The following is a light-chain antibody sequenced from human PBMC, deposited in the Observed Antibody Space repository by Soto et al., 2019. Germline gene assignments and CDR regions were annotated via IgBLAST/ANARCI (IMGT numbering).Light chain of an antibody. CDR3: MQALQTPT. J-gene: IGKJ5*01. CDR1: QSLLYNNTYNY. Sequence: EIVMTQSPLTLPVTPGEPASISCRSSQSLLYNNTYNYLDWYVQKPGQSPXLLIYFGSNRAPGVPDRFSGSGSGTDSTLKIRRVEAEDVGVDDCMQALQTPTFGQGTRLEIK. V-gene: IGKV2-28*01. CDR2: FGS.